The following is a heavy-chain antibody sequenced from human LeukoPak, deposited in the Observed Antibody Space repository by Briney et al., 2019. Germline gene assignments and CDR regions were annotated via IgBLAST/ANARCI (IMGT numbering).Heavy chain of an antibody. CDR2: IYYIGST. V-gene: IGHV4-59*01. J-gene: IGHJ3*02. CDR1: GGSISSYY. D-gene: IGHD6-13*01. Sequence: PSETLSLTCTVSGGSISSYYWSWIRQPPGKGLEWTGYIYYIGSTNYNPSLKSRVTISVDTSKNQFSLKLSSVTAADTAVYYCARDSSSWKVDAFDIWGQGTMVTVSS. CDR3: ARDSSSWKVDAFDI.